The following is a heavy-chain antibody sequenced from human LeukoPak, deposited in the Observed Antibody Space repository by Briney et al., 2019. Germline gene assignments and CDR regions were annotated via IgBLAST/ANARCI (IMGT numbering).Heavy chain of an antibody. Sequence: SETLSLTCTVSGYSISSGYYWGWIRQPPGKGLEWIGSIYHSGSTYYNPSLKSRVTISVDTSKNQFSLKLSSVTAADTAVYYCASRLWSGYFDYWGQGTLVTVPS. CDR1: GYSISSGYY. CDR2: IYHSGST. V-gene: IGHV4-38-2*02. CDR3: ASRLWSGYFDY. D-gene: IGHD3-3*01. J-gene: IGHJ4*02.